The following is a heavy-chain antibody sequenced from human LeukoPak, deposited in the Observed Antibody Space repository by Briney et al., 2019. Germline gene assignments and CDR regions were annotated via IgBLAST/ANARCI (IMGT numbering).Heavy chain of an antibody. J-gene: IGHJ4*02. CDR2: ISAYNGDT. CDR3: ARASQRLGDSDY. V-gene: IGHV1-18*01. CDR1: GYTFTMCG. Sequence: ASVKVSCKASGYTFTMCGISWVRQAPGQGLEWMGWISAYNGDTKYAQKFQGRVTMTTDTSTSTAYIEVRSLRSDDTAVYYCARASQRLGDSDYWGQGTLVTVSS. D-gene: IGHD6-25*01.